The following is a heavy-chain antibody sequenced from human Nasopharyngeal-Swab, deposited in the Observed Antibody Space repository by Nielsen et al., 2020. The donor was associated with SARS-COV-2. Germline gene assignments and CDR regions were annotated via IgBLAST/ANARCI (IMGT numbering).Heavy chain of an antibody. J-gene: IGHJ4*02. D-gene: IGHD2-15*01. Sequence: ASVKVSCKASTSTFNAYYIHWVRQAPGQGLEWMGRINPTTGGTLYTQTFEGRVTMTTETSTSTTYMELRGLTSDDTAVYYCTRALSGVYDFWGQGALVTVSS. V-gene: IGHV1-2*06. CDR1: TSTFNAYY. CDR3: TRALSGVYDF. CDR2: INPTTGGT.